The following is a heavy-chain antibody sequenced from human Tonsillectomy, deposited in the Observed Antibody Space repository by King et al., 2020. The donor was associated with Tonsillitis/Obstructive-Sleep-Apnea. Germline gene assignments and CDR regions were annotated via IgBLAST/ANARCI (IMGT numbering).Heavy chain of an antibody. Sequence: QLVQSGAEVKKPGASVKVSCKASGYTFTGYYMHWVRQAPGQGLEWMGWINPNSGGTNYAQKFQGRVTMTRDTSISTAYMELSRLRSDDTAVYYCARRGFRGVIPSGYYGMDVWGQGTTVTVSS. CDR1: GYTFTGYY. CDR3: ARRGFRGVIPSGYYGMDV. D-gene: IGHD3-10*01. J-gene: IGHJ6*02. CDR2: INPNSGGT. V-gene: IGHV1-2*02.